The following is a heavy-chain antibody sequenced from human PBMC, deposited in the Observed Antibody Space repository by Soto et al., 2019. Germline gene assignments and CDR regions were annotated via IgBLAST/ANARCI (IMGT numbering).Heavy chain of an antibody. CDR2: ITYDGSFQ. CDR1: GFNFDNYG. CDR3: AKDRVGGTFYTPLGF. Sequence: GGSLRLSCQASGFNFDNYGMHWVRQAPGKGLEWVAVITYDGSFQYYADSAKGRFTISRDNSKNTLFLHLNTLKPEDTAVYHCAKDRVGGTFYTPLGFWGQGTLVTVSS. J-gene: IGHJ4*02. V-gene: IGHV3-30*18. D-gene: IGHD1-7*01.